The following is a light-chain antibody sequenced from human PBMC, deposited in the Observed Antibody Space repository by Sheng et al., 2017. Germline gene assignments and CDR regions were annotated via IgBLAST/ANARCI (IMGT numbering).Light chain of an antibody. CDR2: AAS. V-gene: IGKV3-15*01. Sequence: ELVMTQSPATLSVSPGERATLSCRASQSVGSTLAWYQQKPGQAPRLLIYAASTTATGIPARFSGSGSGTDFSLTISSLQSEDFAVYFCHQYNNWPYTFGQGTKLE. CDR1: QSVGST. J-gene: IGKJ2*01. CDR3: HQYNNWPYT.